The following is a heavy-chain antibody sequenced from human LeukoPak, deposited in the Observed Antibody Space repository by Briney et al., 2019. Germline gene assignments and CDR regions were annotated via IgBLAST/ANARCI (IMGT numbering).Heavy chain of an antibody. CDR3: AGEGTDDSSGYYWGWFDP. J-gene: IGHJ5*02. Sequence: ASVKVSCKASGYTFTIYYMHWVPQAPGQGLEWMGIINPSGGSTSYAQKFQGRVTMTRDTSTSTVYMELSSLRSEDTAVYYCAGEGTDDSSGYYWGWFDPWGQGTLVTVSS. V-gene: IGHV1-46*01. CDR1: GYTFTIYY. D-gene: IGHD3-22*01. CDR2: INPSGGST.